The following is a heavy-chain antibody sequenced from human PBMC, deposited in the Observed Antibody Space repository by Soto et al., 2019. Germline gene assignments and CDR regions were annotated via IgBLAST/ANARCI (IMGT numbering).Heavy chain of an antibody. CDR1: GGTFSSNS. J-gene: IGHJ4*02. CDR2: IIPMVGVT. D-gene: IGHD6-6*01. CDR3: ARMTPQLVQDY. V-gene: IGHV1-69*02. Sequence: QVQLVQSGAEVKKPGSSVKVSCKASGGTFSSNSISWVRQAPGQGLEGLGRIIPMVGVTDYAQNFQGRVTITADKSTTTAYMELSSLRSEDTAVYYWARMTPQLVQDYCGQGTLVTVSS.